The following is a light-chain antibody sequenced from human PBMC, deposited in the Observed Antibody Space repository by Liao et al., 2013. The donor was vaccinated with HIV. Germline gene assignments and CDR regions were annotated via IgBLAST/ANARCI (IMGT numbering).Light chain of an antibody. CDR3: QVWDSSGDHWV. Sequence: SXXLTQPPSVSVAPGKTARITCGGNNTGSKTVHWSQQKPGQAPVVVIYYDSDRPSGIPERFSGSNSGNTATLTISRVEAGDEADYYCQVWDSSGDHWVFGGGTKLTVL. CDR1: NTGSKT. V-gene: IGLV3-21*01. CDR2: YDS. J-gene: IGLJ3*02.